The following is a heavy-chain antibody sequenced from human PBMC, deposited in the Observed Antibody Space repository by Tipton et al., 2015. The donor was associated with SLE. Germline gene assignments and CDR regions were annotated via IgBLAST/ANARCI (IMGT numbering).Heavy chain of an antibody. CDR2: IYHSGST. Sequence: TLSLTCTVSGYSISSGYYWGWIRQPPGKGLEWIGSIYHSGSTYYNPSLKSRVTISVDTSKNQFSLKLSSVTAADTAVYYCARGHIVVVPAAATWWFDPWGQGTLVTVSS. CDR1: GYSISSGYY. J-gene: IGHJ5*02. CDR3: ARGHIVVVPAAATWWFDP. V-gene: IGHV4-38-2*02. D-gene: IGHD2-2*01.